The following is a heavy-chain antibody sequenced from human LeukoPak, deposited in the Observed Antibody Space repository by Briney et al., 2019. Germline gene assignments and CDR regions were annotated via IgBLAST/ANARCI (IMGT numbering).Heavy chain of an antibody. CDR3: ARAWDYYDSSGLRAFDI. J-gene: IGHJ3*02. D-gene: IGHD3-22*01. CDR1: GYTFKKYA. V-gene: IGHV1-2*02. CDR2: INPNSGGA. Sequence: GASVKVSCKASGYTFKKYAISWVRQAPGQGLEWMGWINPNSGGANFPQKFEGRVTMTRDTSIRTAYMELSRLRSDDTAVYYCARAWDYYDSSGLRAFDIWGQGTMVTVSS.